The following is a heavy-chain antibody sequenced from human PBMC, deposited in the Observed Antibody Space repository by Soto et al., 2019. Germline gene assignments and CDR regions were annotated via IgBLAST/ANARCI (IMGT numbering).Heavy chain of an antibody. CDR2: IYYSGST. D-gene: IGHD3-3*01. J-gene: IGHJ4*02. Sequence: QLQLQESGPGLVKPSETLSLTCTVSGGSISSSSYYWGWIRQPPGKGLEWIGSIYYSGSTSYNPSLKSRVTISVDTSKNQFSLKLSSVTAADTAVYYCARRHRITTFGVVTQDYWGQGTLVTVSS. CDR3: ARRHRITTFGVVTQDY. CDR1: GGSISSSSYY. V-gene: IGHV4-39*01.